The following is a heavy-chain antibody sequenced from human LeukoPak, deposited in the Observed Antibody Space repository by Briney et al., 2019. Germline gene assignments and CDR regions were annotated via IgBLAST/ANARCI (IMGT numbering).Heavy chain of an antibody. CDR2: INTKFDGWTT. J-gene: IGHJ4*02. D-gene: IGHD3-10*01. Sequence: GGSLRLSCAASGFSFTDAWMSWVRQAPGKGLDWVGRINTKFDGWTTAYAAPVKGRFSVSRDDSKNTLYLQMNSLRSEDTAVYYCSTASRGRYYFDNWGQGILVTVSS. CDR1: GFSFTDAW. CDR3: STASRGRYYFDN. V-gene: IGHV3-15*01.